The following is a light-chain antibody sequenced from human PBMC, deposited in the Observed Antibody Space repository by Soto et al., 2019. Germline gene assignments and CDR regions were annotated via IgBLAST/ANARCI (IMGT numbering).Light chain of an antibody. Sequence: QSALTQPASVSGSPGQSITISCTGTSSDVGGYNYVSWYQQHPGKAPKLMIYEVSNRPSGVSNRFSGSKSDNTASLTISGLQAEDEADYYCSSYTSSSTRFYVFGTGTKLTVL. J-gene: IGLJ1*01. CDR1: SSDVGGYNY. V-gene: IGLV2-14*01. CDR3: SSYTSSSTRFYV. CDR2: EVS.